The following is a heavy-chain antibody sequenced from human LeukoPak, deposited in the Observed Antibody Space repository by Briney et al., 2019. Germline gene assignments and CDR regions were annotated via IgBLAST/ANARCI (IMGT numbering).Heavy chain of an antibody. CDR2: ISAYNGNT. CDR3: ARDFRVREISAGC. J-gene: IGHJ4*02. CDR1: GYTFSNNG. Sequence: GASVKVSCKASGYTFSNNGISWVRQAPGQGLEWMGWISAYNGNTNYAQKLQGRVTMTTDTSTSTAYMELRSLRSDDTAVYYCARDFRVREISAGCWGQGTLVTVSS. V-gene: IGHV1-18*01. D-gene: IGHD3-10*01.